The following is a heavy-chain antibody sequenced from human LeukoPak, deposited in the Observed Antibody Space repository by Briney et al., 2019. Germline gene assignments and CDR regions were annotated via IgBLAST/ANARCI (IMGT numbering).Heavy chain of an antibody. V-gene: IGHV4-39*07. J-gene: IGHJ4*02. CDR2: ISYSGTT. D-gene: IGHD1-26*01. Sequence: SETLSLTCTVSGGSISSRSYYWGWIRQPPGKGLEWIGSISYSGTTYYNPSLKSRVTMSVDTSKNQFSLKLTSVTAADTAVYYCARDGNGIDYWGQGTLVIVSS. CDR1: GGSISSRSYY. CDR3: ARDGNGIDY.